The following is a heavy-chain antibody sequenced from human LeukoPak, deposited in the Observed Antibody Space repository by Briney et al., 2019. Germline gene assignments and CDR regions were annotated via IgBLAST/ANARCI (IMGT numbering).Heavy chain of an antibody. D-gene: IGHD3-10*01. CDR3: AKDRSGGFGRRPFDY. J-gene: IGHJ4*02. CDR1: GLTFSSYG. Sequence: TGGSLRLSCAVSGLTFSSYGMHWVRQAPGKGLEWVSAISGSGGSTYYADSVKGRFTISRDNSKNTLYLQMNSLRAEDTAVYYCAKDRSGGFGRRPFDYWGQGTLVTVSS. V-gene: IGHV3-23*01. CDR2: ISGSGGST.